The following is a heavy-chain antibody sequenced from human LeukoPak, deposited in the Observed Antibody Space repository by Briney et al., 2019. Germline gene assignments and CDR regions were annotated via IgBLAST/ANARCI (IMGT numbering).Heavy chain of an antibody. CDR2: ISSSSSYI. J-gene: IGHJ4*02. Sequence: GGSLRLSCAASGFTFSSYSMNWVRQAPGKGLEWVSSISSSSSYIYYADSVKGRFTISRDNAKNSLYLQMNSPRAEDTAVYYCARASPSSTSCYAVWGQGTLVTVSS. CDR3: ARASPSSTSCYAV. V-gene: IGHV3-21*01. CDR1: GFTFSSYS. D-gene: IGHD2-2*01.